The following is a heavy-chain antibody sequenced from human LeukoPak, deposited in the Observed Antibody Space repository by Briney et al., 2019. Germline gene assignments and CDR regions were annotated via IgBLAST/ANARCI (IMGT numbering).Heavy chain of an antibody. J-gene: IGHJ4*02. D-gene: IGHD3-22*01. CDR2: ISYDGSNK. V-gene: IGHV3-30-3*01. Sequence: GGSLRLSCAASGFTFSSYAMHWVRQAPGKGLEWVAVISYDGSNKYYADSVKGRFTISRDNSKNTLYLQMNSLRAEDTAVYYCASEGMEDSSGYYHFALYYFDYWGQGTLVTVSS. CDR1: GFTFSSYA. CDR3: ASEGMEDSSGYYHFALYYFDY.